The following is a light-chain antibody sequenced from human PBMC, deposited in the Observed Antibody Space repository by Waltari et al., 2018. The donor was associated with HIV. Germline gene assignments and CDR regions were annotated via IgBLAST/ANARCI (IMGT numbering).Light chain of an antibody. CDR3: AAWDDSLSGYV. V-gene: IGLV1-47*01. J-gene: IGLJ1*01. Sequence: QSVLPQPPSASGTPGQRVPISCSGSSSSIGSKYVYWYQQLPGTAPKLLIYRNNQRPSRVPDRFSGSKSGTSASLAISGLRSEDEADYYCAAWDDSLSGYVFGTGTKVTVL. CDR1: SSSIGSKY. CDR2: RNN.